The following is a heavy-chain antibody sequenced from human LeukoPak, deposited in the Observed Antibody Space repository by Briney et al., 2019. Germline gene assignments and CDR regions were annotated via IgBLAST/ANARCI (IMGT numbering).Heavy chain of an antibody. V-gene: IGHV3-23*01. D-gene: IGHD3-10*01. Sequence: GGSLRLSCAASGFIFSNYAMSWVRQAPGKGLEWVSTVSRSGGGTYYADSVKGRFTVSRDNSRNTLYLQMNSLRAEDTAVYHCRAYASGSPIIRWGFWGQGALVTVSS. J-gene: IGHJ4*02. CDR3: RAYASGSPIIRWGF. CDR2: VSRSGGGT. CDR1: GFIFSNYA.